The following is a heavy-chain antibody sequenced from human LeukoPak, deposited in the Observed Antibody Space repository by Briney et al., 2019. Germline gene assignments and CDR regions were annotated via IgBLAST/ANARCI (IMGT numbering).Heavy chain of an antibody. J-gene: IGHJ4*02. CDR3: ARAINYYGSGSYGGYFDY. CDR2: ISAHNGNT. V-gene: IGHV1-18*01. CDR1: GYTFISYG. D-gene: IGHD3-10*01. Sequence: ASVKVSCKASGYTFISYGISWVRQAPGQGLEWMGWISAHNGNTNYAQKHQGRGTMTTDTSTSTASMELRSLRSDDTAVYYCARAINYYGSGSYGGYFDYWGQGTLVTVSS.